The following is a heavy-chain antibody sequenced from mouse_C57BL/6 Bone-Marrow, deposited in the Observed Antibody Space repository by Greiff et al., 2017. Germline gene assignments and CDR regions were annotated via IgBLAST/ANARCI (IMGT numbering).Heavy chain of an antibody. V-gene: IGHV1-61*01. CDR3: ARFWGYPFDY. CDR2: IYPSDSET. Sequence: QVQLQQPGAELVRPGSSVKLSCKASGYTFTSYWMDWVKQRPGQGLEWIGNIYPSDSETHYNQKFKDKATLTVDKSSSTAYMQLSSLTSEDSAVYYCARFWGYPFDYWGQGTTLTVSS. D-gene: IGHD2-2*01. J-gene: IGHJ2*01. CDR1: GYTFTSYW.